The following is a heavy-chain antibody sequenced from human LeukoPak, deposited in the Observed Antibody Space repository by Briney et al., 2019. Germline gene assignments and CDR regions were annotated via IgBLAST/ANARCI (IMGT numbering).Heavy chain of an antibody. CDR1: GFTFSSYG. CDR3: AKPSEERRYFDWSAD. CDR2: ISGSGGST. V-gene: IGHV3-23*01. D-gene: IGHD3-9*01. J-gene: IGHJ4*02. Sequence: GGSLRLSCAASGFTFSSYGMSWVRQAPGKGLEWVSAISGSGGSTYYADSVKGRFTISRDNSKNTLYLQMNSLRAEDTAVYYCAKPSEERRYFDWSADWGQGTLVTVSS.